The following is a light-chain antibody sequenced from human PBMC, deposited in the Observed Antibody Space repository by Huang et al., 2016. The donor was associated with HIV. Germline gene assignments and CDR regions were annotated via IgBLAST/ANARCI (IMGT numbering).Light chain of an antibody. CDR1: QSVSRY. CDR3: QQRSNWPPLT. J-gene: IGKJ4*01. Sequence: EIVLTQSPATLSLSPGERATLSCRASQSVSRYLAWYQQKPGQAPTLLIYDESNRSTGIPARFSVSGSGTDFTLTISILEPEDFAVYYCQQRSNWPPLTFGGGTKVEIK. V-gene: IGKV3-11*01. CDR2: DES.